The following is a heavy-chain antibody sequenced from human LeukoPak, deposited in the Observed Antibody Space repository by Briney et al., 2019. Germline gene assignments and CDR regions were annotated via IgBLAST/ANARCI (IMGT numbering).Heavy chain of an antibody. CDR2: IHSSGGT. D-gene: IGHD4-17*01. CDR1: GFTGSNNY. CDR3: IVFGDSNH. V-gene: IGHV3-53*01. J-gene: IGHJ5*02. Sequence: SRGSLRLSCAASGFTGSNNYMSWVRQAPGKGLEWVSAIHSSGGTYYADSVKGRFTISRDTSKNTLYLQINSLRVEDTAVYYCIVFGDSNHWGQGTLVTVSS.